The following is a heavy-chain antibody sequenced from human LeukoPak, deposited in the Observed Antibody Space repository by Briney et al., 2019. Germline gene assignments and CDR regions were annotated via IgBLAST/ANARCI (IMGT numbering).Heavy chain of an antibody. J-gene: IGHJ4*02. V-gene: IGHV3-11*01. CDR2: ISSSGSTI. CDR3: ASDEITGTTGLAGY. Sequence: GGSLRLSCAASGFTFSDYYMSWIRQAPGKGLEWVSYISSSGSTIYYADSVKGRFTISRDNAKNSLYLQMNSLRAEDTAVYYCASDEITGTTGLAGYWGQGTLVTVSS. D-gene: IGHD1-20*01. CDR1: GFTFSDYY.